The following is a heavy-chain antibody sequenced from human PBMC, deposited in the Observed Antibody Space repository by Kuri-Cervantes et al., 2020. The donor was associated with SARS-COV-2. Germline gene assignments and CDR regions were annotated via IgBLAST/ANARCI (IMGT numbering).Heavy chain of an antibody. V-gene: IGHV4-59*01. Sequence: SETLSLTCTVSGGSISSYYWSWIRQPPGKGLEWIGYIYYSGSTNYNPSLKSRVTISVDTSKNQFSLKLSSVTAADTAVYYCARGGRGYCSGGSCCPDYWGQGTLVTVSS. CDR2: IYYSGST. J-gene: IGHJ4*02. D-gene: IGHD2-15*01. CDR3: ARGGRGYCSGGSCCPDY. CDR1: GGSISSYY.